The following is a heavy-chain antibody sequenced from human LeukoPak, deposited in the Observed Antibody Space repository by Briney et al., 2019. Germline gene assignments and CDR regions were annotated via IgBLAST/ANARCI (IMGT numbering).Heavy chain of an antibody. V-gene: IGHV3-64*02. J-gene: IGHJ1*01. CDR3: ATENLLLWFGELLGYFQH. CDR1: GFTFSDYA. Sequence: GGSLRLSCAASGFTFSDYAMRWVRQAPGKELKYVSAISYNGNGKHYADSVKGRFTISRDNSKNTLYLQMNSLRAEDTAVYYCATENLLLWFGELLGYFQHWGQGTLVTVSS. D-gene: IGHD3-10*01. CDR2: ISYNGNGK.